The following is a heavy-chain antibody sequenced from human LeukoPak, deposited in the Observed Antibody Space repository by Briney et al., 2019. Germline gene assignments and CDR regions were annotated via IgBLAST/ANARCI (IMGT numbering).Heavy chain of an antibody. CDR3: AKDRDYYDSSGSLDY. J-gene: IGHJ4*02. D-gene: IGHD3-22*01. CDR1: GFTFDDYA. CDR2: ISWNSGSI. V-gene: IGHV3-9*01. Sequence: GGSLRLSCAASGFTFDDYAMHWVRQAPGKGLEWVSGISWNSGSIGCADSVKGRFTISRDNAKNSLYLQMNSLRAEDTALYYCAKDRDYYDSSGSLDYWGQGTLVTVSS.